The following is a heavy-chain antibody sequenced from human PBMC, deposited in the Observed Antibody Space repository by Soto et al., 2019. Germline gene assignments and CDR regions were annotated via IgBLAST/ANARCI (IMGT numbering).Heavy chain of an antibody. CDR1: GGTFSSYT. CDR2: IIPILGIA. Sequence: QVQLVQSGAEVKKPGSSVKVSCKASGGTFSSYTISWVRQAPGQGVEWMGRIIPILGIADYAQKFQGRVTITADKSTSTAYMELNSLRSEDTAVYYCAREQVILGTYGMDVWGQGTTVTVSS. V-gene: IGHV1-69*08. CDR3: AREQVILGTYGMDV. J-gene: IGHJ6*02. D-gene: IGHD2-15*01.